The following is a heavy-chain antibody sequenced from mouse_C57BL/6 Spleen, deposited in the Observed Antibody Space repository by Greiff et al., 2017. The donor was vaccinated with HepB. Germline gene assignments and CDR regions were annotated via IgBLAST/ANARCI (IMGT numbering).Heavy chain of an antibody. J-gene: IGHJ3*01. D-gene: IGHD2-4*01. Sequence: VQLQQSGAELVRPGASVTLSCKASGYTFTDYEMHWVKQTPVHGLEWIGAIDPETGGTAYNQKFKGKAILTADKSSSTAYMELRSLTSADSAVYYCTRGDDYDVAWFAYWGQGTLVTVSA. CDR3: TRGDDYDVAWFAY. CDR1: GYTFTDYE. V-gene: IGHV1-15*01. CDR2: IDPETGGT.